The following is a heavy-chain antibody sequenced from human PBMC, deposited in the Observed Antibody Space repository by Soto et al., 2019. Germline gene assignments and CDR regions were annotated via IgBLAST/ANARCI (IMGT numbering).Heavy chain of an antibody. CDR1: GYTFTTYG. CDR2: ISPYNGTT. CDR3: ARDGERDTGLNFYYYLQGMDA. V-gene: IGHV1-18*04. Sequence: ASVKVSCKASGYTFTTYGISWVRQAPGQGLEWMGWISPYNGTTKYAEKFQGEMTMTTDTATSTAYMDLRSLRSDDTAVYYCARDGERDTGLNFYYYLQGMDALGQGTRVTFSS. J-gene: IGHJ6*02. D-gene: IGHD1-1*01.